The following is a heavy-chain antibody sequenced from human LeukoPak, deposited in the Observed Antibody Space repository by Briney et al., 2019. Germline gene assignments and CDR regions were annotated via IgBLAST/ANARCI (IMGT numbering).Heavy chain of an antibody. CDR2: ISDSGDST. D-gene: IGHD3-10*01. V-gene: IGHV3-23*01. Sequence: GGSLRLSCATSGFTFSGYAMSWVRQAPGEGLEWVSGISDSGDSTYYKDSVKGRFTISRDNSKNTLYLQMNSLRAEDTAVYYCAKSQYYGSVLEASDIWGQGTMVTVSS. J-gene: IGHJ3*02. CDR1: GFTFSGYA. CDR3: AKSQYYGSVLEASDI.